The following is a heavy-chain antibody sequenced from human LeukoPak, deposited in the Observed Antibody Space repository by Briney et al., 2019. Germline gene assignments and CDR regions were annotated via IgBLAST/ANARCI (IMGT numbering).Heavy chain of an antibody. V-gene: IGHV3-48*02. Sequence: GGSLRLSCAASGFTFSSYSMNWVRQAPGKGLEWASYISSSSSTIYYADSVKGRFTISRDNAKNSLYLQMNSLRDEDTAVYYCASLYGSGSYYYYYGMDVWGQGTTVTVSS. CDR1: GFTFSSYS. J-gene: IGHJ6*02. CDR3: ASLYGSGSYYYYYGMDV. CDR2: ISSSSSTI. D-gene: IGHD3-10*01.